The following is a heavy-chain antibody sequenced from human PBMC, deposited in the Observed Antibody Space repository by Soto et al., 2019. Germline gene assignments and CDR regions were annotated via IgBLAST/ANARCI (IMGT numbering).Heavy chain of an antibody. D-gene: IGHD3-22*01. CDR2: IYYSGST. Sequence: PSETLSLTCTVSGGSISSYYWSWIRQPPGKGLEWIGYIYYSGSTNYNPSLKSRVTISVDTSKNQFSLRLSSVTAADTAVYYCARVRRDYYDLYYFDYWGQGTLVTVS. CDR1: GGSISSYY. J-gene: IGHJ4*02. V-gene: IGHV4-59*01. CDR3: ARVRRDYYDLYYFDY.